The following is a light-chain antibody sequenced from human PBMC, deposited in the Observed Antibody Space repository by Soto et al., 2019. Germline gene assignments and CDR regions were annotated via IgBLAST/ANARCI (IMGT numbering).Light chain of an antibody. CDR2: VAS. CDR1: QSVSSSY. CDR3: QQFNNWPHT. Sequence: EIVLTESPGTLSLSPGERSTLSFSSSQSVSSSYLAWYQQKPGQAPRLLIYVASYRATGIPARFSGSGSGTEYTLTISNLQAEDFAVYYCQQFNNWPHTFGQGTRLEIK. J-gene: IGKJ5*01. V-gene: IGKV3-15*01.